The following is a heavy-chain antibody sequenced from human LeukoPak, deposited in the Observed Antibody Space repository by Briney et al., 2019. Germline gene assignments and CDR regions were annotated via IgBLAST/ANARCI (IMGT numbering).Heavy chain of an antibody. D-gene: IGHD1-20*01. J-gene: IGHJ4*02. CDR2: LTGDGNT. CDR3: AKVKWKLIGFFDY. CDR1: GFTFTSYA. Sequence: GGSLRLSCAASGFTFTSYAMSWVRQAPGKGLEWVSVLTGDGNTYYADSVKGRFTNSRDDSKNTLFLQMNSLRAEDTAVYFCAKVKWKLIGFFDYWGQGTLVTVSS. V-gene: IGHV3-23*01.